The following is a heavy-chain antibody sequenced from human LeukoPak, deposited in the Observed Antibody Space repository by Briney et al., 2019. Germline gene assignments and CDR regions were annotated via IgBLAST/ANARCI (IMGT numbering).Heavy chain of an antibody. CDR2: INWNGGST. CDR3: AGGDSSGWYFDL. CDR1: GFTFNDHG. J-gene: IGHJ2*01. Sequence: GGSLRLSCAASGFTFNDHGMSWVRQVPGKGLEWVSGINWNGGSTGFGDPLKGRFTIFRDNDKNSLYLQINSLRVEDTALYYCAGGDSSGWYFDLWGRGTLVTVSS. V-gene: IGHV3-20*04. D-gene: IGHD3-22*01.